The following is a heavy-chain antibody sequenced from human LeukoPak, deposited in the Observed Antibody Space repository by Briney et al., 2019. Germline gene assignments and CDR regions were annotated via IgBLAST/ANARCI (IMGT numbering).Heavy chain of an antibody. J-gene: IGHJ4*02. CDR2: INPNSGGT. CDR1: GYTFTGYY. CDR3: ARTIESGSYSFDY. V-gene: IGHV1-2*02. D-gene: IGHD1-26*01. Sequence: ASVKVSCKASGYTFTGYYMHWVRQAPGQGLEWMEWINPNSGGTNYAQKFQGRVTMTRDTSISTAYMELSRLRSDDTAVYYCARTIESGSYSFDYWGQGTLVTVSS.